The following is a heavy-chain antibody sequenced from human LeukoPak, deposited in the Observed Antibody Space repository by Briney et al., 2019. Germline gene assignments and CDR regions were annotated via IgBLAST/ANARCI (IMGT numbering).Heavy chain of an antibody. J-gene: IGHJ4*02. V-gene: IGHV3-30*03. CDR1: GLTFSSYG. CDR3: AREGGYSSGWDFDY. CDR2: ISYDGSNK. D-gene: IGHD6-19*01. Sequence: GRSLRLSCAASGLTFSSYGMHWVRQAPGEGLEWVAVISYDGSNKYYADSVKGRFTICRDNSKNTLYLQMNSLRAEDTAVYYCAREGGYSSGWDFDYWGQGTLVTVSS.